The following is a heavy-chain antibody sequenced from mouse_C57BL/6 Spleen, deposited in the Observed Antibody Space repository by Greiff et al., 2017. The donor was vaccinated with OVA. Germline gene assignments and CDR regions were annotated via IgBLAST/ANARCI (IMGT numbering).Heavy chain of an antibody. CDR1: GYTFTSYW. D-gene: IGHD1-1*01. J-gene: IGHJ2*01. CDR2: INPSNGGT. V-gene: IGHV1-53*01. CDR3: ARRGGYYGSSFFVY. Sequence: QVQLQQSGTELVKPGASVKLSCKASGYTFTSYWMHWVQQRPGQGLEWIGNINPSNGGTHYHEKVKSKATLTVDKSSSTAYMQLSSLTSEDSAVYYCARRGGYYGSSFFVYWGQGTTLTVSA.